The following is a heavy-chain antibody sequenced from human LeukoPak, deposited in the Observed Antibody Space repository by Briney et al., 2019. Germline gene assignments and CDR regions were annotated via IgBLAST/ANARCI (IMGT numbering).Heavy chain of an antibody. J-gene: IGHJ4*02. Sequence: SETLSLTCTVSGGSISSYYWSWIRQPPGKGLEWIGYIYYSGSTNYNPSLKSRVTISVDRSKNQFSLKLSSVTAADTAVYYCARGPNEGALDYWGQGTLVTVSS. CDR1: GGSISSYY. V-gene: IGHV4-59*12. D-gene: IGHD1-1*01. CDR3: ARGPNEGALDY. CDR2: IYYSGST.